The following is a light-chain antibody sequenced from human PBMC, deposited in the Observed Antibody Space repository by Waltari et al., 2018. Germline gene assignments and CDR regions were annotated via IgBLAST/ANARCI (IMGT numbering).Light chain of an antibody. CDR1: QSLLHSNGYNY. CDR2: LGS. CDR3: MQALQTPVT. J-gene: IGKJ5*01. Sequence: DIVMTQSPLSLPVSPGESASISCRSSQSLLHSNGYNYLDWYVQRPGQSPQLLIYLGSSRASGVPDRFSGRESGTDFTLKINKVEAEDAGVYYCMQALQTPVTFGQGTRLKIK. V-gene: IGKV2-28*01.